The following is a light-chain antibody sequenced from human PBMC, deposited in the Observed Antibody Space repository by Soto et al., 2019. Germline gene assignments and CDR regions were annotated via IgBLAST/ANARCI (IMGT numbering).Light chain of an antibody. CDR1: SSDVGGYNY. CDR3: SSYTSSSTIVV. V-gene: IGLV2-14*01. CDR2: EVS. Sequence: QSALTQPASVSGSPGQSITISCTGTSSDVGGYNYVSWYQQHPGKAPKLMIYEVSNRPSGVSNRFSGSKSGNTASLTISGCQAEDEADYYCSSYTSSSTIVVFGTGTKLTVL. J-gene: IGLJ1*01.